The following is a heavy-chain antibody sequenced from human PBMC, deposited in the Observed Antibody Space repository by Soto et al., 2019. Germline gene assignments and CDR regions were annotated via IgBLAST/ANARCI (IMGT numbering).Heavy chain of an antibody. CDR3: ANSGGYVNNWFDP. CDR1: GGYISSTTYY. D-gene: IGHD6-19*01. J-gene: IGHJ5*02. Sequence: QLQLQESGPGLVKPSETLSLTCTVSGGYISSTTYYWGWIRQPPGKGLEWIGRIYYSGSTYYNPALKSRVNISIATSKNQFSLKLSSVTAADTAVYYCANSGGYVNNWFDPWVKGTLVTVSS. V-gene: IGHV4-39*01. CDR2: IYYSGST.